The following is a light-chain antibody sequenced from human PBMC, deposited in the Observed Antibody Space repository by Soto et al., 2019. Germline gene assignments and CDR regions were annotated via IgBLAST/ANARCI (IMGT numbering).Light chain of an antibody. Sequence: EIVLTQSPGTLSLSPGEIATLSCSASQSVSNNYLAWYQQKPGQAPRLLIYGASNRATGIPDRFSGSGSGTDFTLTISRLEPEDFAVYYCQQYGSSPPLSFGGGTKVDIK. CDR3: QQYGSSPPLS. CDR1: QSVSNNY. V-gene: IGKV3-20*01. J-gene: IGKJ4*01. CDR2: GAS.